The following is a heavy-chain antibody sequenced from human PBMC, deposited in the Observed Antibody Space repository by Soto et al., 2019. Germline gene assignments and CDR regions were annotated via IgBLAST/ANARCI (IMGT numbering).Heavy chain of an antibody. J-gene: IGHJ3*02. Sequence: EVQLVESGGGLVKPGGSLRLSCEGSGFTFSSYSMNWVRQAPGKGLEWVSSTGTRSSSVFYTDSVKGRFTISRDNAKNSMFLQRNSLRAEDTAVYYCARELGEAFDIWGQGTTVTVSS. CDR2: TGTRSSSV. CDR1: GFTFSSYS. CDR3: ARELGEAFDI. D-gene: IGHD3-16*01. V-gene: IGHV3-21*01.